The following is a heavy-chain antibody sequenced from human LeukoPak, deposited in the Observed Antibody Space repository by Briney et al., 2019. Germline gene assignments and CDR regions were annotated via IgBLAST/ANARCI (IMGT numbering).Heavy chain of an antibody. CDR2: INAGNGNT. V-gene: IGHV1-3*01. Sequence: AASVKVSCKASGYTFTSYAIHWVRQAPGQRLEWMGWINAGNGNTKYSQKFQGRVTITRDTSASTAYMELSSLRSEDTAVYYCARVRRLGELSLDYWGQGTLVTVSS. CDR3: ARVRRLGELSLDY. J-gene: IGHJ4*02. D-gene: IGHD3-16*02. CDR1: GYTFTSYA.